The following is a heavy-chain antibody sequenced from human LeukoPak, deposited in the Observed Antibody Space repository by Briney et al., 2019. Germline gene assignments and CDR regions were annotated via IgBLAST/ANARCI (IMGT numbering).Heavy chain of an antibody. CDR3: ARDRGTTSSAGYYFDT. CDR1: GFTFSTFG. D-gene: IGHD6-6*01. CDR2: IWYDGSDN. Sequence: GGSLRLSCALSGFTFSTFGMHCVRQAPGKGVEWVAIIWYDGSDNYYAASVKGLFTVSRDNSKNLLHLKVSSMTAEDTAVYYCARDRGTTSSAGYYFDTWGEGALVTVSS. V-gene: IGHV3-33*01. J-gene: IGHJ4*02.